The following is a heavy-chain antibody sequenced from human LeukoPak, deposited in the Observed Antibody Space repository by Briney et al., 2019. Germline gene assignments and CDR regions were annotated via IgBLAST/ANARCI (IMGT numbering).Heavy chain of an antibody. V-gene: IGHV4-4*07. Sequence: SETLSLTCTVSGGSISSYYWSWIRQPAGKGLEWIGRIYTSGSTNYNPSLKSRVTMSVDTSKNQFSLKLSSVTAADTAVYYCAREVVGATTIEYYYYGMDVWGQGTTVTVSS. J-gene: IGHJ6*02. D-gene: IGHD1-26*01. CDR1: GGSISSYY. CDR2: IYTSGST. CDR3: AREVVGATTIEYYYYGMDV.